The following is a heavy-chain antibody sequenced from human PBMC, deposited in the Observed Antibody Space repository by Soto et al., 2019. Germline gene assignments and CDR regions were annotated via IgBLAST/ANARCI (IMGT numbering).Heavy chain of an antibody. Sequence: ASVKVSCKASGYTITRHWMHWVRQAPGQGLEWMGVINPTGDSTIYAQNFQGRVTMTRDTSTSTVYMELSSLRSDDTAVYYCARDNSYDSDGAKGWYFDLWG. CDR1: GYTITRHW. CDR3: ARDNSYDSDGAKGWYFDL. V-gene: IGHV1-46*01. CDR2: INPTGDST. D-gene: IGHD3-22*01. J-gene: IGHJ2*01.